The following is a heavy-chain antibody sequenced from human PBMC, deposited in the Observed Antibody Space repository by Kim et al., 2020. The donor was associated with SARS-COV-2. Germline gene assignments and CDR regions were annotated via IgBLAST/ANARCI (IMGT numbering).Heavy chain of an antibody. CDR1: GFTFDDYA. J-gene: IGHJ6*02. V-gene: IGHV3-43*02. CDR3: AKDIPAAAGIGYYYGMDV. CDR2: ISGDGGST. Sequence: GGSLRLSCAASGFTFDDYAMHWVRQAPGKGLEWVSLISGDGGSTYYADPVKGRFTISRDNSKNSLYLQMNSLRTEDTALYYCAKDIPAAAGIGYYYGMDVWGQGTTVTVSS. D-gene: IGHD6-13*01.